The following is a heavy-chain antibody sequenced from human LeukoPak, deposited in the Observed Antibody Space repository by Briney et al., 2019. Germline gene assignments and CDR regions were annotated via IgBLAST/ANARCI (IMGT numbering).Heavy chain of an antibody. Sequence: ASVKVSCKASGYTLTNYDLTWVRQAPGQGLEWMGWINPNSGGTNYAQKFQGRVTMTRDTSISTAYMELSRLRSDDTAVYYCARESSSWSRHNWFDPWGQGTLVTVSS. J-gene: IGHJ5*02. D-gene: IGHD6-13*01. CDR2: INPNSGGT. CDR1: GYTLTNYD. CDR3: ARESSSWSRHNWFDP. V-gene: IGHV1-2*02.